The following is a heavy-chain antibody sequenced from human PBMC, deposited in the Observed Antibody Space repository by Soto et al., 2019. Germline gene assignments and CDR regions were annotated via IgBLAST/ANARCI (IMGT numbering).Heavy chain of an antibody. Sequence: GASVKVSCKASGYTFTSYGISWVRQAPVQGLEWMGWISAYNGNTNYAQKLQGRVTMTTDTSTSTAYMELRSLRSDDTAVYYCARARVFWLLLSHQPYSFDYSCPGPLVTV. CDR1: GYTFTSYG. CDR3: ARARVFWLLLSHQPYSFDY. D-gene: IGHD5-12*01. J-gene: IGHJ4*02. V-gene: IGHV1-18*01. CDR2: ISAYNGNT.